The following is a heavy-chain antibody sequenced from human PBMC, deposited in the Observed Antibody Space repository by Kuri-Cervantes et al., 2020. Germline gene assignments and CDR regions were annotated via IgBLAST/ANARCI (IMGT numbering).Heavy chain of an antibody. CDR3: AKDYGSFFQYFDY. J-gene: IGHJ4*02. D-gene: IGHD1-26*01. CDR2: INWNGGST. Sequence: GESLKISCAASGFTFDDYGMSWVRQAPGKGLEWVSGINWNGGSTGYADSVKGRFTISRDNAKNSLYLQMNSLRAEDTALCYCAKDYGSFFQYFDYWGQGTPVTVSS. CDR1: GFTFDDYG. V-gene: IGHV3-20*04.